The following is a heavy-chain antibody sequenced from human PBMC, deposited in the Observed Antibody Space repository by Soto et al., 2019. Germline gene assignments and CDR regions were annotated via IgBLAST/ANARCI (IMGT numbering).Heavy chain of an antibody. V-gene: IGHV1-3*01. CDR3: ARGREYYYDSSGYYYADY. J-gene: IGHJ4*02. CDR1: GYTFTTFA. D-gene: IGHD3-22*01. Sequence: ASVKVSCKASGYTFTTFAMHWVRLAPGQRLEWVGWINSVTGDTKYSQKFQGRVTITRDTSASTAYMELSSLRSEDTAVYYCARGREYYYDSSGYYYADYWGQGTLVTVSS. CDR2: INSVTGDT.